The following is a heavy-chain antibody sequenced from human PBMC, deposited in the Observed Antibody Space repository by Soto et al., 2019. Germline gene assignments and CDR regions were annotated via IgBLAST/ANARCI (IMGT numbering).Heavy chain of an antibody. J-gene: IGHJ6*02. CDR1: GGSISSSSYY. D-gene: IGHD1-1*01. Sequence: PSETLSLTCTVSGGSISSSSYYWGWIRQPPGKGLEWIGSIYYSGSTYYNPSLKSRVTISVDTSKNQFSLELSSVTAADTAVYYCARLRVEDYYYYGMDVWGQGTTVTVSS. CDR3: ARLRVEDYYYYGMDV. CDR2: IYYSGST. V-gene: IGHV4-39*01.